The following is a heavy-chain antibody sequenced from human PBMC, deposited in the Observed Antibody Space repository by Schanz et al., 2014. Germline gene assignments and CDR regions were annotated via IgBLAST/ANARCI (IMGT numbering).Heavy chain of an antibody. D-gene: IGHD2-21*01. CDR1: GFIFSNSW. Sequence: EVQLVESGGGLVQPGGSLRLSCAASGFIFSNSWMSWVRQAPGKGLEWVSAISGSGGSTVYADSVKGRFTISRDNSNNTVFLQMNSLRAEDTAVYYCARFLARYQYYGVDVWGQGTQVTASS. J-gene: IGHJ4*02. V-gene: IGHV3-23*04. CDR2: ISGSGGST. CDR3: ARFLARYQYYGVDV.